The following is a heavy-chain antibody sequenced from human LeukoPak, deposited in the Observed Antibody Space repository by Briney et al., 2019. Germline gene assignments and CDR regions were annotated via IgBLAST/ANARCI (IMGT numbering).Heavy chain of an antibody. J-gene: IGHJ4*02. Sequence: SETLSLTCTASGGSISSYYWSWIRQPPGKGLEWIGYIYTSGSTNYNPSLKSRVTISVDTSKNQFSLKLSSVTAADTAVYYCAAQVGELWSPFDYWGQGTLVTVSS. D-gene: IGHD3-16*01. V-gene: IGHV4-4*09. CDR3: AAQVGELWSPFDY. CDR1: GGSISSYY. CDR2: IYTSGST.